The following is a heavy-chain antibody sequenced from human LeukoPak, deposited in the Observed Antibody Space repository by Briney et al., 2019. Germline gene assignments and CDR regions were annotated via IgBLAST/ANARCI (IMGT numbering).Heavy chain of an antibody. CDR1: GFTFSSYS. D-gene: IGHD3-3*01. V-gene: IGHV3-21*01. Sequence: PGGSLRLSCAASGFTFSSYSMNWVRQAPGKGLEWVSSISSSSSYIYYADSVKGRFTISRDNAKNSLYLQMNSLRAEDTAVYYCARDGEITIFGVGDFDYWGQGTLVTVSS. CDR2: ISSSSSYI. J-gene: IGHJ4*02. CDR3: ARDGEITIFGVGDFDY.